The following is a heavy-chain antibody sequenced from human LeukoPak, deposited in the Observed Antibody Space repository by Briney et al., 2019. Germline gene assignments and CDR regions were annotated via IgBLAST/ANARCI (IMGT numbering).Heavy chain of an antibody. CDR3: ARDGPSGSYDAFDI. D-gene: IGHD1-26*01. J-gene: IGHJ3*02. V-gene: IGHV3-11*04. CDR1: GFTFSDYY. CDR2: ISSSGSTI. Sequence: GGSLRLSCAASGFTFSDYYMSWIRQAPGKGLEWVSYISSSGSTIYYADSVKGRFTISRDNAKNSLYLQMNSLRAEDTAVYYCARDGPSGSYDAFDIWGQGTMVTVSS.